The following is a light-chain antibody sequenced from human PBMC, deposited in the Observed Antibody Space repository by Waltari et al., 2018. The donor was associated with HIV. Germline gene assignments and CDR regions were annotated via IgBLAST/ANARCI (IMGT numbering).Light chain of an antibody. J-gene: IGLJ3*02. Sequence: QSALTQPASVSGSPGQSITISCTGTGSDVGSYDLVSWYQQHPGKVPKLIISEVTKRPSGISNRFSCAKSGNSASLTISGLQAEDEADYYCCSYAGSRVFVVFGGGTKVSVL. V-gene: IGLV2-23*02. CDR3: CSYAGSRVFVV. CDR2: EVT. CDR1: GSDVGSYDL.